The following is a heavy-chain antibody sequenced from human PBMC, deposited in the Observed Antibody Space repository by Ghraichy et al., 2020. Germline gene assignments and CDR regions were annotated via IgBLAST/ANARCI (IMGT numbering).Heavy chain of an antibody. J-gene: IGHJ4*02. CDR2: LNPDGSVT. CDR3: AKDLNWQQVDY. Sequence: GGSLRLSCAASGFSFSKTWMHWVRQDSGKGLVWLAHLNPDGSVTNYADAGKGRFTHSRDNSKNTLYLQMSSLRVEDSALYYCAKDLNWQQVDYWGQGNLVTVSS. D-gene: IGHD6-13*01. CDR1: GFSFSKTW. V-gene: IGHV3-74*01.